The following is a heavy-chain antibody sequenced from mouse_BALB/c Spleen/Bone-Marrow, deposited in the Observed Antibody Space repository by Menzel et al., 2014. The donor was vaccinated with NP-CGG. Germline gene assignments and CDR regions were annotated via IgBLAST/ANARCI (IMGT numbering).Heavy chain of an antibody. CDR1: GFAFSSYD. V-gene: IGHV5-12-1*01. J-gene: IGHJ3*01. Sequence: EVKVEESGGGLVKPGGSLKLSCAASGFAFSSYDMSWVRQTPEKRLEWVAYISSGGGSTYYPDTVKGRFTISRDNAKNTLCLQMSSLKSEDTAMYYCARQSRAWFAYWGQGTLVTVSA. CDR2: ISSGGGST. D-gene: IGHD1-1*01. CDR3: ARQSRAWFAY.